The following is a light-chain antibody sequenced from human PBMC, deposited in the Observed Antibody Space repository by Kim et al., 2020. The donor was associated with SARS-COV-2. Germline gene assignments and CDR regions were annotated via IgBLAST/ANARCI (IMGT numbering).Light chain of an antibody. V-gene: IGKV3-20*01. CDR1: QSVSASY. CDR2: GPS. J-gene: IGKJ2*03. Sequence: PGERATLSGRASQSVSASYLAWFQQKPGQAPRLLIYGPSDRATGTPVRFSGSGSGTDFTLTITRLEAEDSAMYYCQQYGGSPPAYSFGQGTKLEI. CDR3: QQYGGSPPAYS.